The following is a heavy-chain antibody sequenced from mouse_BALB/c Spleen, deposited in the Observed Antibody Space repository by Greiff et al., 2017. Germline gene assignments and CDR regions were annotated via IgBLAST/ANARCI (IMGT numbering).Heavy chain of an antibody. D-gene: IGHD2-3*01. Sequence: EVQLQQSGPGLVKPSQSLSLTCTVTGYSITSDYAWNWIRQFPGNKLEWMGYISYSGSTSYNPSLKSRISITRDTSKNQFFLQLNSVTTEDTATYYCARDDGYHYWGQGTTLTVSS. J-gene: IGHJ2*01. CDR1: GYSITSDYA. V-gene: IGHV3-2*02. CDR2: ISYSGST. CDR3: ARDDGYHY.